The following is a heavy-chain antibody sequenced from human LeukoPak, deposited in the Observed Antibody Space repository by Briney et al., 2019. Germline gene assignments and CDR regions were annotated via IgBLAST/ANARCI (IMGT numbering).Heavy chain of an antibody. CDR3: ARRFATVGGDAFDI. CDR2: IYYSGST. Sequence: NPSETLSLTCTVSGGSISSSTYYWGWIRQPPGKGLEWIGSIYYSGSTYYNPSLASRVTISVDTSKNQFSLKLSSVTAADTAVYYCARRFATVGGDAFDIWGQGTMVTVSS. J-gene: IGHJ3*02. V-gene: IGHV4-39*01. D-gene: IGHD4-23*01. CDR1: GGSISSSTYY.